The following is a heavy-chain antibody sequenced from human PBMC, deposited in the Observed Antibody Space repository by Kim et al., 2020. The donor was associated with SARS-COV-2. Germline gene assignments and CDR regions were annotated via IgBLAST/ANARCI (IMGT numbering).Heavy chain of an antibody. J-gene: IGHJ4*02. D-gene: IGHD6-13*01. Sequence: VSVKSRITITPDTSKNQFSLQLNSVTPEDTAVYYCAMAIYGTAAAGTVDYWGQGTLVTVSS. V-gene: IGHV6-1*01. CDR3: AMAIYGTAAAGTVDY.